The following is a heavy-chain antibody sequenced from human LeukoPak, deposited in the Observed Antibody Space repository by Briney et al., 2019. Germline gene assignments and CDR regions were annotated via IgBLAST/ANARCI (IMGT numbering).Heavy chain of an antibody. CDR1: GYTFTSYD. V-gene: IGHV1-8*03. J-gene: IGHJ6*04. Sequence: GASVKVSCKASGYTFTSYDINWVRQAPGQGLEWMGWMNPNSGNTGYAQKFQGRVTISADESTSTVYMELSSLRSEDTAVYYCARDVSSQQFGVMDVWGKGTTVTVSS. CDR3: ARDVSSQQFGVMDV. CDR2: MNPNSGNT. D-gene: IGHD3-16*01.